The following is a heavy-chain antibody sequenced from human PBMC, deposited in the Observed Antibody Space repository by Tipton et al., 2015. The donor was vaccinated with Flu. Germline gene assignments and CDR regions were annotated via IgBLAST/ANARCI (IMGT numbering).Heavy chain of an antibody. J-gene: IGHJ6*02. CDR3: AREAGPQYSSNYYYYGMDV. V-gene: IGHV3-7*01. D-gene: IGHD6-13*01. Sequence: GSLRLSCTASGFTFSSYYMTWVRQAPGKGLEWVANIKQDGSQKHYVDSVKGRFTISRDISENTLYLQMNSLRAEDTAVYYCAREAGPQYSSNYYYYGMDVWGQGTTVTVSS. CDR1: GFTFSSYY. CDR2: IKQDGSQK.